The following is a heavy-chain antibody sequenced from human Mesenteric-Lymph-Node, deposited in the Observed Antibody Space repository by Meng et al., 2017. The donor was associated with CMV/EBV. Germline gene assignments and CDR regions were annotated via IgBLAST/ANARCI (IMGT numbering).Heavy chain of an antibody. Sequence: GESLKISCAASGFTFSSYAMNWVRQAPGKGLEWVSGISGRGRTTYYADSVKGRFTISRDNSKNTLYLQMNSLKTEDTAVYYCTTDGGWLPLGYWGQGTLVTVSS. CDR1: GFTFSSYA. CDR3: TTDGGWLPLGY. V-gene: IGHV3-23*01. CDR2: ISGRGRTT. J-gene: IGHJ4*02. D-gene: IGHD3-16*01.